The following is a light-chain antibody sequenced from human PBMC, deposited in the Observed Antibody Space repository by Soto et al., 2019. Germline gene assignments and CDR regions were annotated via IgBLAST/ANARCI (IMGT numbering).Light chain of an antibody. CDR1: SSDVGSYNL. CDR2: EVT. V-gene: IGLV2-23*02. CDR3: CSYAGSNYV. J-gene: IGLJ1*01. Sequence: QSALTQPASVSGSPGQSITISCTGTSSDVGSYNLVSWYQQHPGKAPKLMIYEVTKRPSGVSNRFSGSKSDNTASLTISGLQAEDEADYYCCSYAGSNYVFGPGTKVTVL.